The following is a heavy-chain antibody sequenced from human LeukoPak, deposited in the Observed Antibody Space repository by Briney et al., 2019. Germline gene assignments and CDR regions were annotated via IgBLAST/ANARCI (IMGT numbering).Heavy chain of an antibody. CDR1: DGSISSYY. V-gene: IGHV4-4*08. J-gene: IGHJ4*02. CDR2: IYTSGST. D-gene: IGHD2-2*01. CDR3: ARVHTFYCSSTSCYPDYFDY. Sequence: SETLSLTCTVSDGSISSYYWSWVRQPPGKGLEWIGRIYTSGSTNYNPSLKSRVTISVDTSKNQFSLKLSSVTAADTAVYYCARVHTFYCSSTSCYPDYFDYWGQGTLVTVSS.